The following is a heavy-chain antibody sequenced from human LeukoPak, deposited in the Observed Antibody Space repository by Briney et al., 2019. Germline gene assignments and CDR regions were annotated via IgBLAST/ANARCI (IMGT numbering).Heavy chain of an antibody. CDR3: ARVAYGGITYQFDY. V-gene: IGHV3-30-3*01. CDR2: ISYDGSNK. Sequence: GGSLRLSCAASGFTFSSYAMHWVRQAPGKGLEWVAVISYDGSNKYYADSVKGRFTISRDNSKNTLYLQMNSLRAEDTAVYYCARVAYGGITYQFDYWGQGTLVTVSS. D-gene: IGHD4-23*01. J-gene: IGHJ4*02. CDR1: GFTFSSYA.